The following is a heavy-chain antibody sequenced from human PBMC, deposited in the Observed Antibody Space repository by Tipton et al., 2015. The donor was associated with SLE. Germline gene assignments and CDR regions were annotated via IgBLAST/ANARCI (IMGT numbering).Heavy chain of an antibody. CDR2: IYHSGST. CDR1: GYSISSGYY. J-gene: IGHJ4*02. V-gene: IGHV4-38-2*01. Sequence: TLSLTCDVSGYSISSGYYWGWIRQPPGKGLQWFGNIYHSGSTYYSPSLKSRVTLSLDRSKNQFSLKLTSVTAADTAVYYCARGGGTAMATFDYWGQGTLVTVSS. D-gene: IGHD5-18*01. CDR3: ARGGGTAMATFDY.